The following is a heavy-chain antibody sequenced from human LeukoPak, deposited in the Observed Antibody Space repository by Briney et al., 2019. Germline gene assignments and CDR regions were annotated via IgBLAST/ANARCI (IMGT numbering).Heavy chain of an antibody. Sequence: SETLSLTCTVSGGSISSGSYYWSWIRQPAGKGLEWIGRIYTSGTSGSTNYNPSLKSRVTISVDTSKNQFPLKLSSVTAADTAVYYCARAYPTTARYNWFDPWGQGTLVTVSS. V-gene: IGHV4-61*02. D-gene: IGHD4-17*01. CDR2: IYTSGTSGST. CDR1: GGSISSGSYY. CDR3: ARAYPTTARYNWFDP. J-gene: IGHJ5*02.